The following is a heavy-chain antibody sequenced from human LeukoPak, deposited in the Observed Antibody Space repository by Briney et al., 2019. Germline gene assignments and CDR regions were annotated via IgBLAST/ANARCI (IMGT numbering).Heavy chain of an antibody. D-gene: IGHD2-15*01. CDR1: GGTFSSYA. J-gene: IGHJ4*02. V-gene: IGHV1-69*06. Sequence: SVKVSCKASGGTFSSYAISWVRQAPGQGLEWMGGIIPIFGTANYAQKFQGRVTITADKSTSTAYMELSSLRSEDTAVYYCASVGLLGYCSGGSCYGGGYWGQGTLVTVSS. CDR3: ASVGLLGYCSGGSCYGGGY. CDR2: IIPIFGTA.